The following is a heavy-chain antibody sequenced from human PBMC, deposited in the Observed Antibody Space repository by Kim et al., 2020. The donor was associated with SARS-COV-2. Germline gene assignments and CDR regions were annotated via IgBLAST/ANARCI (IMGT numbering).Heavy chain of an antibody. Sequence: SETLSLTCAVYGGSFSGYYWSWIRQPPGKGLEWIGEINHSGSTNYNPSLKSRVTISVDTSKNQFSLKLSSVTAADTAVYYCARGGNWTVDYWGQGTLVTVSS. CDR1: GGSFSGYY. V-gene: IGHV4-34*01. J-gene: IGHJ4*02. CDR3: ARGGNWTVDY. D-gene: IGHD1-1*01. CDR2: INHSGST.